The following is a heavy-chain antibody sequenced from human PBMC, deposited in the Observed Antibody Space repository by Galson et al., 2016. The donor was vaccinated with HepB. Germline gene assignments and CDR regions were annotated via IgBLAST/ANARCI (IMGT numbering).Heavy chain of an antibody. V-gene: IGHV3-48*02. CDR2: ITSSSDTM. CDR1: GFIFSVYN. J-gene: IGHJ4*02. D-gene: IGHD3-16*01. CDR3: ARDDYFRLGY. Sequence: SLRLSCAASGFIFSVYNMNWARQAPGEGLEWIAWITSSSDTMYYADSVKGRFTISRDNAKNSLYLEMNSLRDEETAVYYCARDDYFRLGYWGQGTLVTVSS.